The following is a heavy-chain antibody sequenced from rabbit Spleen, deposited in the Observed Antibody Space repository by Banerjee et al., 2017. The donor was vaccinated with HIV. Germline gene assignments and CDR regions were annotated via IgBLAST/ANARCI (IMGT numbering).Heavy chain of an antibody. V-gene: IGHV1S40*01. J-gene: IGHJ4*01. Sequence: QSLEESGGDLVKPGASLTLTCTASGFSFSSGYWICWVRQAPGKGLEWIACIWNGISGTTNYASWAKGRFTISKTSSTTVTLQMTSLTAADTATYFCARPSYTGGGGVTYGCNLWGPGTLVTVS. CDR1: GFSFSSGYW. CDR3: ARPSYTGGGGVTYGCNL. D-gene: IGHD1-1*01. CDR2: IWNGISGTT.